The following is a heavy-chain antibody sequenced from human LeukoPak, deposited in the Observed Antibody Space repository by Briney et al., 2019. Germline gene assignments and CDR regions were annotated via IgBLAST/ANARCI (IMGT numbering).Heavy chain of an antibody. CDR2: IYHSGST. J-gene: IGHJ4*02. CDR3: AREVIGGGFDY. Sequence: SETLSLTCTVSGYSISSGYYWGWIRQPSGKGLEWIGSIYHSGSTYYNPSLKSRVTISVDTSKNQFSLKLSSVTAADTAVYYCAREVIGGGFDYWGQGTLVTVSS. V-gene: IGHV4-38-2*02. D-gene: IGHD3-16*01. CDR1: GYSISSGYY.